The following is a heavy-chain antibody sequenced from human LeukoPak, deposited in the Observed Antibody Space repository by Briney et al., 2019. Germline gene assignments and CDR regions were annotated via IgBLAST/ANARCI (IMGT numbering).Heavy chain of an antibody. Sequence: EASVKVSCKASGGTFSSYAISWVRQAPGQGLEWMGGIIPIFGTANYAQKFQGRGTITTDESTSTAYMELSSLSSEDTDVYYCARSNSSSPAYYYYYYYMDVWGKGTTVTVSS. CDR2: IIPIFGTA. D-gene: IGHD6-6*01. CDR1: GGTFSSYA. V-gene: IGHV1-69*05. CDR3: ARSNSSSPAYYYYYYYMDV. J-gene: IGHJ6*03.